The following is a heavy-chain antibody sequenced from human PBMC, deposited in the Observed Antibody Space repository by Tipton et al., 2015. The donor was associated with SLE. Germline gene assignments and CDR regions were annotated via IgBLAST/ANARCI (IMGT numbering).Heavy chain of an antibody. CDR1: GGSISSYY. CDR3: AGVYYYDSSDYAFDI. D-gene: IGHD3-22*01. V-gene: IGHV4-59*01. CDR2: IYYSGST. J-gene: IGHJ3*02. Sequence: TLSLTCTVSGGSISSYYLSWIRQPPGKGLAWIWYIYYSGSTNYNPSLKSRVTISIDTSKNQFSLKLSSVTAADTAVYYCAGVYYYDSSDYAFDIWGQRTIVTVSS.